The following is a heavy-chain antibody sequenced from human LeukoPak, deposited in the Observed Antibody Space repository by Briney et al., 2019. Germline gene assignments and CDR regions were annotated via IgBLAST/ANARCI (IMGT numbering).Heavy chain of an antibody. J-gene: IGHJ4*02. V-gene: IGHV3-23*01. CDR2: LTGSGQYT. D-gene: IGHD5-12*01. CDR3: AKDGRYSGHDFADS. Sequence: GGSLRLSCAASGFTFNNFAMSWVRQAPGEGLEWVSTLTGSGQYTYYADSVKGRFTISRDNSENTLYLQMNSLRVEDTAIYYCAKDGRYSGHDFADSWGQGTLVTVSS. CDR1: GFTFNNFA.